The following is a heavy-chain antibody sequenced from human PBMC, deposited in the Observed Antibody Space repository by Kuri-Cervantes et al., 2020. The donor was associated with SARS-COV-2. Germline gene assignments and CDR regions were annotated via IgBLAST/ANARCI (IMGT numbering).Heavy chain of an antibody. CDR1: GFTFSRYW. CDR3: VRDGDHWNFDY. J-gene: IGHJ4*02. CDR2: INGDGSGI. V-gene: IGHV3-74*01. D-gene: IGHD1-1*01. Sequence: ESLKISCAASGFTFSRYWMNWVRQPPGKGLMWVSRINGDGSGIFNVDSVKGRFTISRDNAKNMLFLQMNSLRAEDTAVYYCVRDGDHWNFDYWGQGTLVTVSS.